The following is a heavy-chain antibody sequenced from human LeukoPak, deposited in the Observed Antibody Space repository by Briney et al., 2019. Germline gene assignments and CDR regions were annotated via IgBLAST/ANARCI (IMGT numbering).Heavy chain of an antibody. Sequence: SETLSLTCSVSGGSITSHFWSWIRQAPGKGLEWIGYIHYSGSTNYNPSLKSRVTISPDTSKNQLFLKLNSVTAADTAVYYWARLVWLGESPGSWFDSWGQGTLVTASS. V-gene: IGHV4-59*11. CDR1: GGSITSHF. CDR3: ARLVWLGESPGSWFDS. J-gene: IGHJ5*01. D-gene: IGHD3-10*01. CDR2: IHYSGST.